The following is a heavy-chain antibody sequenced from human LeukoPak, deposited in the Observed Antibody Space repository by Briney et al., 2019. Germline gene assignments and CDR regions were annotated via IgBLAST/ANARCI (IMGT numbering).Heavy chain of an antibody. CDR2: MNPNRGNT. D-gene: IGHD2-15*01. Sequence: GSVKVSCKASGYTFTSYDINWVRQATGQGLEWMGWMNPNRGNTGYAQKFQGRVTITRNTSIRTAYMQLNSLRAGDTAMYYCARDQDGPIDYWGQGTLITVSS. CDR3: ARDQDGPIDY. V-gene: IGHV1-8*03. CDR1: GYTFTSYD. J-gene: IGHJ4*02.